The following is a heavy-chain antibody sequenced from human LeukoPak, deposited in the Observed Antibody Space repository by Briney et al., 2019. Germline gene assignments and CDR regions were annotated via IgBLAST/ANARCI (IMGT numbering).Heavy chain of an antibody. J-gene: IGHJ4*02. CDR3: AKDHVHSNYALDY. CDR1: GFTFSSYG. V-gene: IGHV3-30*02. CDR2: IRYDGSNK. D-gene: IGHD4-11*01. Sequence: GGSLRLSCAASGFTFSSYGMHWVRQAPGKGLEWVAFIRYDGSNKYYADSVKGRFAISRDNSKNTLYLQMNSLRAEDTAVYYCAKDHVHSNYALDYWGQGTLVTVSS.